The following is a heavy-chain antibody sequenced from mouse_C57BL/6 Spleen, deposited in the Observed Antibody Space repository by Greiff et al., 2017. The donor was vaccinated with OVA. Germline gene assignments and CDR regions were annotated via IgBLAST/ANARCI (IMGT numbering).Heavy chain of an antibody. CDR1: GYAFSSSW. D-gene: IGHD3-2*01. CDR3: ARETALAY. V-gene: IGHV1-82*01. Sequence: QVQLQQSGPELVKPGASVKISCKASGYAFSSSWMSWVKQRPGKGLEWIGRIYPGDGDTNYNGKFKGKATLTADKSSSTAYMQLSSLTSEDSAVYFCARETALAYWGQGTLVTVSA. J-gene: IGHJ3*01. CDR2: IYPGDGDT.